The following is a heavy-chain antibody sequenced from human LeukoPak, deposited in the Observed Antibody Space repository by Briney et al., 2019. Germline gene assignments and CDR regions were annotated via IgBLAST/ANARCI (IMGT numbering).Heavy chain of an antibody. J-gene: IGHJ4*02. V-gene: IGHV4-4*07. CDR1: GGSIRSCY. CDR2: IYISRST. Sequence: SETVSLTCTVSGGSIRSCYWSWIRKPAGKGREWNGRIYISRSTNYNPSLKRRVTISVDTSKNQFSLTLSSVPASDPAPSYCARESGRIDDWRQGTLVTVSS. CDR3: ARESGRIDD. D-gene: IGHD1-26*01.